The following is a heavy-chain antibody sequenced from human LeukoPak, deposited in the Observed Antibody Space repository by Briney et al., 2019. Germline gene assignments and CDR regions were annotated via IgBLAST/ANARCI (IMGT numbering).Heavy chain of an antibody. Sequence: GGSLRLSCAASGFTFDDYAMHWVRQAPGKGLEWVSGISWNSGSIGYADSVKGRFTISRDNAKNSLYLQMNSLRAEDTALYYCAKDIGFFFNKGFGVLGSRPGKFDYWGQGTLVTVSS. D-gene: IGHD2-8*01. CDR1: GFTFDDYA. V-gene: IGHV3-9*01. J-gene: IGHJ4*02. CDR2: ISWNSGSI. CDR3: AKDIGFFFNKGFGVLGSRPGKFDY.